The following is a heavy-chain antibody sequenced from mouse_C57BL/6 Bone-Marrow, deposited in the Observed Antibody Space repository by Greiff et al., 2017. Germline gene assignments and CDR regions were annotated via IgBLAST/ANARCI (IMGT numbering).Heavy chain of an antibody. CDR3: ARRVQLSRYFDV. CDR2: ISSGGSYT. V-gene: IGHV5-6*02. J-gene: IGHJ1*03. Sequence: EVKLVESGGDLVKPGGSLKLSCAASGFTFSSYGMSWVRQTPDKRLEWVATISSGGSYTYYPDSVKGRFTISRDNAKNTLYLQMSSLKSEDTAMYCCARRVQLSRYFDVWGTGTTVTVSS. D-gene: IGHD2-12*01. CDR1: GFTFSSYG.